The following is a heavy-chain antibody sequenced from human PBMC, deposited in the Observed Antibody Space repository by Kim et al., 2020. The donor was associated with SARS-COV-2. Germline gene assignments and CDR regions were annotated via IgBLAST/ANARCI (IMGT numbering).Heavy chain of an antibody. CDR3: AREPWELLSWIDY. V-gene: IGHV4-39*02. J-gene: IGHJ4*02. Sequence: SETLSLTCTVSGGSISSSSYYWGWIRQPPGKGLEWIGSIYYSGSTYYNPSLKSRVTISVDTSKNQFSLKLSSVTAADTAVYYCAREPWELLSWIDYWGQGTLVTVSS. CDR1: GGSISSSSYY. D-gene: IGHD1-26*01. CDR2: IYYSGST.